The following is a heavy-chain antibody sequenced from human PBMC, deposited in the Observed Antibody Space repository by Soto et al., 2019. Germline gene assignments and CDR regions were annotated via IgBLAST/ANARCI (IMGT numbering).Heavy chain of an antibody. Sequence: EVQLVESGGGLVQPGGSLRLSCAASGFTFSSYWMSWVRQAPGKGREWVANIKQDGSEKYYVDSVKGRFTISRDNAKNSLYLQMNSLRAEDTAVYYCARDSAVAGSCMDVWGQGTTVTVSS. CDR2: IKQDGSEK. D-gene: IGHD6-19*01. CDR1: GFTFSSYW. CDR3: ARDSAVAGSCMDV. J-gene: IGHJ6*02. V-gene: IGHV3-7*01.